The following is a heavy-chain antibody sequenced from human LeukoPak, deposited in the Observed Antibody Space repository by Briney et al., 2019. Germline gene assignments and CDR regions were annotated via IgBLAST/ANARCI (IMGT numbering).Heavy chain of an antibody. J-gene: IGHJ4*02. D-gene: IGHD6-13*01. Sequence: SVKVSCKASGFTFTSSAVQWVRQARGQRLEWVGWIVVGSGNTNYAQKFQGRVTITRDMSTSTAYMELSSLRSEDTAVYYCAADAIAAANFDYWGQGTLVAVTS. CDR1: GFTFTSSA. CDR2: IVVGSGNT. V-gene: IGHV1-58*01. CDR3: AADAIAAANFDY.